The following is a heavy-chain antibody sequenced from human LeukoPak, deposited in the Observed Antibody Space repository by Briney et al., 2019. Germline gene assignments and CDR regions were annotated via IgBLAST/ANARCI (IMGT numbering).Heavy chain of an antibody. CDR2: ITDSGGS. D-gene: IGHD3-22*01. CDR3: ARGADSSGYYSIFYFDY. V-gene: IGHV4-61*01. CDR1: GGSVRSGFSY. Sequence: SETLSLTCSVSGGSVRSGFSYCRWIRQPPGEGLEWIAYITDSGGSDYNPSLRGRVTISLDTSKNQFSLRLSSVTAADTAVYYCARGADSSGYYSIFYFDYWGQGTLVTVSS. J-gene: IGHJ4*02.